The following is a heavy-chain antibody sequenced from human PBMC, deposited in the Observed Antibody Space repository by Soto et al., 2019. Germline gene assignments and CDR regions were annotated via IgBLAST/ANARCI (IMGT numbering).Heavy chain of an antibody. D-gene: IGHD6-19*01. CDR3: ARDLSYSSGPGGAFDI. J-gene: IGHJ3*02. V-gene: IGHV1-69*13. CDR1: GGTFSSYA. CDR2: IIPIFGTA. Sequence: SVKVSCKASGGTFSSYAISWVRQAPGQGLEWMGGIIPIFGTANYAQKFQGRVTITADESTSTAYMEPSSLRSEDTAVYYCARDLSYSSGPGGAFDIWGQGTMVTVSS.